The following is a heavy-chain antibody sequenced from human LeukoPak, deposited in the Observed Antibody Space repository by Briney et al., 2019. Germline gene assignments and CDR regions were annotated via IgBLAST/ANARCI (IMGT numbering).Heavy chain of an antibody. CDR3: ATEGKKGGYYSSGTLGTFDI. CDR1: GGSISSYS. CDR2: IYYTVST. V-gene: IGHV4-59*01. J-gene: IGHJ3*02. Sequence: SETLSLTCTVSGGSISSYSWSWIRQPPGKGLEWIGYIYYTVSTSYNPSLKSRVTLSVDTSKNQFSLRLSSVTAADTAMYYCATEGKKGGYYSSGTLGTFDIWGQGTMVTVSS. D-gene: IGHD6-19*01.